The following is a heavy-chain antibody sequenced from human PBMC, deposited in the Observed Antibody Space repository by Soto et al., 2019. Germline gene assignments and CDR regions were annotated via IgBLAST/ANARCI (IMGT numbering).Heavy chain of an antibody. CDR2: TSGIGGST. CDR3: ARGSSGYISSWYYFDY. CDR1: GFTFTDYA. Sequence: PGGSPRLSCAASGFTFTDYALSWVRQAPGKGLEWVATTSGIGGSTYLADSVKGRLSISRDNSKNTVSLLMNSLRAEDTAVYFCARGSSGYISSWYYFDYWGRGTLVTVSS. V-gene: IGHV3-23*01. J-gene: IGHJ4*02. D-gene: IGHD6-13*01.